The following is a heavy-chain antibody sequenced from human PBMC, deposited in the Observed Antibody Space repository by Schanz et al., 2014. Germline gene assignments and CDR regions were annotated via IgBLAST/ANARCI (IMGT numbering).Heavy chain of an antibody. D-gene: IGHD3-10*01. CDR2: LSGSGAGT. CDR1: GFNFKAYA. CDR3: ARAQGVIRLYYGVDV. Sequence: DVQLVDSGGGLVQPGGSLRLSCAASGFNFKAYAMSWVRQAPGKGLEWVSTLSGSGAGTFYADSVKGRFTISRDNSMNTVYLQMNSLRSDDAAVYYCARAQGVIRLYYGVDVWGQGTTVTVSS. J-gene: IGHJ6*02. V-gene: IGHV3-23*04.